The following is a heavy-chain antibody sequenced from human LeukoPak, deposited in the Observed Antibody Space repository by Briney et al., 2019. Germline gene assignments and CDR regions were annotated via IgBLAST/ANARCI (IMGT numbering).Heavy chain of an antibody. CDR2: ISGDGGST. V-gene: IGHV3-43*02. Sequence: GGSLRLSCAASGFTFDDYAMHWVRQAPGKGLEWVSLISGDGGSTYYADSVKGRFTISRDNSKNSLYLQMNSLRTEDTALYYCAKALADRDLPYYYDSSSYYLVLGYWGQGTLVTVSS. CDR3: AKALADRDLPYYYDSSSYYLVLGY. J-gene: IGHJ4*02. CDR1: GFTFDDYA. D-gene: IGHD3-22*01.